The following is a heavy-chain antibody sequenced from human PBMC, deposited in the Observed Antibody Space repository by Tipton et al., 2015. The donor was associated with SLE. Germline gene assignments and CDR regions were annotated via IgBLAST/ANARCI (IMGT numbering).Heavy chain of an antibody. D-gene: IGHD4-17*01. Sequence: GSLRLSCAASGFTFSSHVMNWVRQAPGKGLDWISYISTSSTTIYYADSVKGRFTISRDDAKNSLYLQMNSLRDDDTAIYYCARDYGDYGVGFDYWGQGILVTVSS. CDR1: GFTFSSHV. J-gene: IGHJ4*02. CDR3: ARDYGDYGVGFDY. V-gene: IGHV3-48*02. CDR2: ISTSSTTI.